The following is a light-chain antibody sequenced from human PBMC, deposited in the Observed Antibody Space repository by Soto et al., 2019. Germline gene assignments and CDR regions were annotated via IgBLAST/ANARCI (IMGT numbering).Light chain of an antibody. CDR2: LGS. J-gene: IGKJ1*01. V-gene: IGKV2-28*01. CDR1: QSLLHSSGYNY. CDR3: MQRLQTPWT. Sequence: DIVLTQSPLSLPVTPGEPASISCRSSQSLLHSSGYNYLDWYLQRPGQSPQLLICLGSDRASGXXXXXXXXESGTDFTLKISRVEADDVGVYYCMQRLQTPWTFGQGTKMEI.